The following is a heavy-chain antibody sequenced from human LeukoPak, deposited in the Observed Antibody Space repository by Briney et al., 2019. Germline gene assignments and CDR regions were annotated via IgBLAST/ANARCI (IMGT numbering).Heavy chain of an antibody. D-gene: IGHD3-22*01. CDR3: TIMHGYYDGSGYWVQ. J-gene: IGHJ4*02. CDR2: ITTTGATT. CDR1: GFTFGSYG. V-gene: IGHV3-23*01. Sequence: PGGSLRLSCAASGFTFGSYGMSWVRQALGKGLEWVSFITTTGATTSYADSVKGRFTISRDNLRNTLYMQMNSLRDEDTALYYCTIMHGYYDGSGYWVQWGQGTLVTVSS.